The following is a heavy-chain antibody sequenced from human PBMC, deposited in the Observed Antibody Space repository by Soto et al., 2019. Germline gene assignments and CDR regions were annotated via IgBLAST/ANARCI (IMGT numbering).Heavy chain of an antibody. CDR2: IGESGDF. J-gene: IGHJ4*02. Sequence: QLQLQESGPGLVKPSETLSLTCTVSGGPIRSSSHYWGWIRQSPGTGLEWIGSIGESGDFSYNPSRESRVTIYVDTSKNQFSLKLISLSGADSGIYYCAREGGYVDYWGQGTLVTVSS. D-gene: IGHD1-1*01. CDR1: GGPIRSSSHY. V-gene: IGHV4-39*02. CDR3: AREGGYVDY.